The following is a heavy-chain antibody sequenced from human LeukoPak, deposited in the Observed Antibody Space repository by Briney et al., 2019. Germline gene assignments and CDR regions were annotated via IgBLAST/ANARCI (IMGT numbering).Heavy chain of an antibody. J-gene: IGHJ4*02. CDR2: ISYDGRDK. V-gene: IGHV3-30*18. CDR1: GFSFSRYG. Sequence: GGSLRLSCTASGFSFSRYGMHWVRQAPGKGLDWVAVISYDGRDKYYADSVKGRFTISRDNSKNKLYLQMNSLSAEDTAVYYCAKDIVDYESIGYLDYWGQGTLVTVSS. D-gene: IGHD3-22*01. CDR3: AKDIVDYESIGYLDY.